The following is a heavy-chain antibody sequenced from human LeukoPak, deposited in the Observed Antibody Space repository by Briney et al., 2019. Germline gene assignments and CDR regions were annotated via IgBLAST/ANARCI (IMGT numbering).Heavy chain of an antibody. D-gene: IGHD4/OR15-4a*01. J-gene: IGHJ3*02. Sequence: GGSLRLSCAASGFTFSSYAMHWVRQAPGKGLEYVSAISSNGGSTYYANSVKGRFTISRDNSKNTLYLQMGSLRAEDMAVYYCARARGYGGLHDAFDILREGTMVTVSS. CDR2: ISSNGGST. CDR3: ARARGYGGLHDAFDI. CDR1: GFTFSSYA. V-gene: IGHV3-64*01.